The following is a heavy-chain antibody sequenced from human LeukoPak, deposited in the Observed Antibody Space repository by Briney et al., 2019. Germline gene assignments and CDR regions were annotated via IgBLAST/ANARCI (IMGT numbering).Heavy chain of an antibody. D-gene: IGHD3-10*01. CDR1: GGSISSYY. CDR3: ARDTGYYFGSGNYLYYFDH. CDR2: MYTSGST. J-gene: IGHJ4*02. Sequence: PSETLSLTCTVFGGSISSYYWSWIRQPAGEGLEWIGRMYTSGSTNYNPSLKSRVTMSVDTPKNQFSLKLSSVTAADTAVYYCARDTGYYFGSGNYLYYFDHWGQGTLVTVSS. V-gene: IGHV4-4*07.